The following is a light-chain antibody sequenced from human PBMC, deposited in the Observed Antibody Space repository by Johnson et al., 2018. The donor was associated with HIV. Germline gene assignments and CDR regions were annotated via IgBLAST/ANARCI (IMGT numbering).Light chain of an antibody. J-gene: IGLJ1*01. V-gene: IGLV1-51*02. CDR2: EDT. Sequence: QSVLTQPPSVSAAPGQKVTISCSGSSSNIGNNRVSWYQQVPGTAPKLLIYEDTKRPSGSPDRFSGSKSGTSATLGVTGLQTGDEADYCCGTWDSSLSAYVFGTGTKVNVL. CDR3: GTWDSSLSAYV. CDR1: SSNIGNNR.